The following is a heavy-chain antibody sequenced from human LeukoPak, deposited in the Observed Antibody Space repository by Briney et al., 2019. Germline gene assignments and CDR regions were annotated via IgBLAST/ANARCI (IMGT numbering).Heavy chain of an antibody. CDR2: IIPIFGTA. CDR3: ARVGYSSSWYWDWFDP. CDR1: GGTFISYA. D-gene: IGHD6-13*01. Sequence: GSSVKVSCKASGGTFISYAISWVRQAPGQGLEWMGGIIPIFGTANYAQKFQGRVTITADKSTSTAYMELSSLRSEDTAVYYCARVGYSSSWYWDWFDPWGQGTLVTVSS. J-gene: IGHJ5*02. V-gene: IGHV1-69*06.